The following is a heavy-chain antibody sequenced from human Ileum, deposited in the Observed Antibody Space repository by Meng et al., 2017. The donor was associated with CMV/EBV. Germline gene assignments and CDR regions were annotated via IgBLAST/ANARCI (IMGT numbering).Heavy chain of an antibody. CDR3: ARVLNYYDSSGYYYSTAPFDY. D-gene: IGHD3-22*01. V-gene: IGHV1-2*02. CDR1: GYY. J-gene: IGHJ4*02. Sequence: GYYVHWVRRARGQGLEWVGWINPDSGGTNYAQKFQGRVTMTRDTSISTAYMELSRLRSDDTAVYYCARVLNYYDSSGYYYSTAPFDYWGQGTLVTVSS. CDR2: INPDSGGT.